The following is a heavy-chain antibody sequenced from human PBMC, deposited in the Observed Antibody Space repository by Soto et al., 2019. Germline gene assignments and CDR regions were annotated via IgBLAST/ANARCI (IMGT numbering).Heavy chain of an antibody. CDR2: IYHSGST. CDR3: GRKGYYDTSIYSFDY. Sequence: SETLSLTCAVSGGSISSVNWWSWVRQPPGKGLEWIGEIYHSGSTNYNPSLKSRVTISVDNSKNQFSLKLSSVTAADTAMYYCGRKGYYDTSIYSFDYWGRGTLVTVSS. CDR1: GGSISSVNW. V-gene: IGHV4-4*02. D-gene: IGHD3-22*01. J-gene: IGHJ4*02.